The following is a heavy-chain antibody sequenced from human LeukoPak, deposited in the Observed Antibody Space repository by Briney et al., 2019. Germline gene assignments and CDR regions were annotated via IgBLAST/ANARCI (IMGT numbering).Heavy chain of an antibody. CDR2: IFPGDSDT. D-gene: IGHD3/OR15-3a*01. Sequence: GESLKISCKGSGYDFTTYWIGWVRQKPGKGLDWMGIIFPGDSDTRYSPSFQGQVTISVDQSISTAYLQWSTLKASDTAMYYCASPPRRLGLAGMWYMAVWGKGTTVTASS. J-gene: IGHJ6*03. CDR1: GYDFTTYW. CDR3: ASPPRRLGLAGMWYMAV. V-gene: IGHV5-51*01.